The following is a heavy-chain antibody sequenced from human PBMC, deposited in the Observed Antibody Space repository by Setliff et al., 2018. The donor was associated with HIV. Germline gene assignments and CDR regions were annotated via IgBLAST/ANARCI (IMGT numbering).Heavy chain of an antibody. CDR2: VYHSGST. D-gene: IGHD6-19*01. V-gene: IGHV4-38-2*01. J-gene: IGHJ4*02. Sequence: PSETLSLTCEVSGYFISSGYYWGWIRQPPGKGLEWIGTVYHSGSTYYNPSLKSRVTISVDTSKDQFSLKLTSLTAADTAVYYCARSSMAGFDYWGQGKLVTVSS. CDR1: GYFISSGYY. CDR3: ARSSMAGFDY.